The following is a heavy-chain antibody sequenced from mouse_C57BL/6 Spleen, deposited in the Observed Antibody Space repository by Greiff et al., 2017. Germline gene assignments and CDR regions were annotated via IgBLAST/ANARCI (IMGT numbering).Heavy chain of an antibody. J-gene: IGHJ4*01. CDR3: ASGHDYDYAMDY. Sequence: EVQLQQSGPELVKPGASVKISCKASGYTFTDYYMNWVKQSHGKSLEWIGDINPNNGGTSYNQKFKGKATLTVDKSSSTAYMELRSLTSEDSAVYYCASGHDYDYAMDYWGQGTSVTVSS. CDR1: GYTFTDYY. V-gene: IGHV1-26*01. D-gene: IGHD2-4*01. CDR2: INPNNGGT.